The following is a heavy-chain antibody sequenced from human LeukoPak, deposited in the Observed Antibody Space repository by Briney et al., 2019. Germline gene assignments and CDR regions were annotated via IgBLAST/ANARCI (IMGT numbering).Heavy chain of an antibody. V-gene: IGHV1-46*01. CDR1: GYTFTNNH. J-gene: IGHJ4*02. CDR2: INPSTGST. D-gene: IGHD2-15*01. Sequence: ASVKVSCKASGYTFTNNHIHWVRQAPGQGLKWMGIINPSTGSTTYAQKFQDRVTMTTDMSTSTVHMELSSLRSEDTAVYHCARGLCSGGNCYPYFDSWGQGTLVTVSS. CDR3: ARGLCSGGNCYPYFDS.